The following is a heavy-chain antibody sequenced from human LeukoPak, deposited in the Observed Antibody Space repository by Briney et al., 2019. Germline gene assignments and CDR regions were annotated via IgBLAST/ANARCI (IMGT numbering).Heavy chain of an antibody. Sequence: GGSLRLSCAASGFTFSSYGMNWVRQPPGKGLEWVSYISSSSSTINYADSVKGRFTISRDNAKNSLYLQMNSLRAEDTAVYYCARVTVTAIDYWGQGTLVTVSS. J-gene: IGHJ4*02. CDR3: ARVTVTAIDY. CDR2: ISSSSSTI. CDR1: GFTFSSYG. D-gene: IGHD4-17*01. V-gene: IGHV3-48*04.